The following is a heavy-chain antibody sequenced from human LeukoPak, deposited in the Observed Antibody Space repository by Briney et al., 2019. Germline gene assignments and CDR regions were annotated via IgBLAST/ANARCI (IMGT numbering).Heavy chain of an antibody. V-gene: IGHV4-59*08. CDR3: ARRAAALDY. D-gene: IGHD6-13*01. CDR2: FHYSGNT. Sequence: SGTLSLTCTVSGGSISSYYWSWIRQSPGKGLEWIGYFHYSGNTNYNPSLSSRITMSVDTSKNQFSLKLNSVTAADTAVYYCARRAAALDYWGLGTLVTVSS. CDR1: GGSISSYY. J-gene: IGHJ4*02.